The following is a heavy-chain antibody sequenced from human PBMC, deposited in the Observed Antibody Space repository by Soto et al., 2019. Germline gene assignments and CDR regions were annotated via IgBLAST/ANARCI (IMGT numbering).Heavy chain of an antibody. CDR3: ARTLRGRGVKYFDD. D-gene: IGHD3-10*01. Sequence: SQTLSLTCAISGDSVSNNSVAWNWVRQSPSRGREWLGRTYYRSKWHYDYAPSVRSRITINPDTSKNHFSLQLNSVSPEDAAVYYCARTLRGRGVKYFDDWGQGTLVTVPS. V-gene: IGHV6-1*01. CDR2: TYYRSKWHY. J-gene: IGHJ4*02. CDR1: GDSVSNNSVA.